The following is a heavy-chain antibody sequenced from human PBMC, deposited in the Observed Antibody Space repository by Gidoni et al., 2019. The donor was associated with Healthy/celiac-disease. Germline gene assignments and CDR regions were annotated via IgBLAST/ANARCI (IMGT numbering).Heavy chain of an antibody. J-gene: IGHJ3*02. CDR1: GGSISSYY. CDR3: ARGGYQLLLDAFDI. V-gene: IGHV4-59*01. Sequence: QVQLQESGPGLVKPSETLSLTCTVSGGSISSYYWSWIRQPPGKGLEWIGYIYYSGSTNYNPSLKSRVTISVDTSKNQFSLKLSSVTAADTAVYYCARGGYQLLLDAFDIWGQGTMVTVSS. D-gene: IGHD2-2*01. CDR2: IYYSGST.